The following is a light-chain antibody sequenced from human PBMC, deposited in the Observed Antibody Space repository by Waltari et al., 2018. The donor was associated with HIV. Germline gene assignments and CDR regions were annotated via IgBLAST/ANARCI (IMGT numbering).Light chain of an antibody. Sequence: QSALTQPPFGSGSRGGSITFYCTGTGTDVGGYNYVSWYQQQPGKAPKLLIYAVSNRPAGVSNRFSGSKSGNTASLTVSGLQTEDEADYYCSSYTNRVTWVFGGGTRLTVL. J-gene: IGLJ3*02. V-gene: IGLV2-14*01. CDR2: AVS. CDR1: GTDVGGYNY. CDR3: SSYTNRVTWV.